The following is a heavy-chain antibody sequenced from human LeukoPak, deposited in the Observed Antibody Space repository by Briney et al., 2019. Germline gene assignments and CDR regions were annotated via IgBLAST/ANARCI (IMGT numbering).Heavy chain of an antibody. Sequence: GGSLRLSCAASGFIFSSYWMSWVRQAPGKGLEWVANIKQDGSEEVYVDSVKGRFTISRDNAKNSLFLQMNTLRAEDTAVYYCTKDYLLTRTDSWGQGTLVTVSS. V-gene: IGHV3-7*05. D-gene: IGHD1-14*01. J-gene: IGHJ4*02. CDR3: TKDYLLTRTDS. CDR1: GFIFSSYW. CDR2: IKQDGSEE.